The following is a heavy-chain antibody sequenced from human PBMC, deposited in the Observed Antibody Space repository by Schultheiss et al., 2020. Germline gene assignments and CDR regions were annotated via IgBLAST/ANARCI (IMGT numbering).Heavy chain of an antibody. CDR3: ARAPKPTYSSSWSYYYYYYGMDV. Sequence: GESLKISCAASGFTFSSYSMNWVRQAPGKGLEWVAVIWYDGSNKYYADSVKGRFTISRDNSKNTLYLQMDSLRAEDTAVYYCARAPKPTYSSSWSYYYYYYGMDVWGQGTTVTVSS. J-gene: IGHJ6*02. CDR2: IWYDGSNK. CDR1: GFTFSSYS. V-gene: IGHV3-33*08. D-gene: IGHD6-13*01.